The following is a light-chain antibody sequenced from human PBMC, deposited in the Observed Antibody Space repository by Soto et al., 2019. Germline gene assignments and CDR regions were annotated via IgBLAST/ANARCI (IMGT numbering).Light chain of an antibody. CDR1: RNLGSH. CDR3: QQSYKMPS. J-gene: IGKJ5*01. V-gene: IGKV1-39*01. Sequence: EIPLTQSPSSLSASVGDRLTLXCRATRNLGSHLTWSEQRPREGPTLMIHATSNLQIGVTSRFSGSGCGTEFTITISRLEPEDFGTYHCQQSYKMPSFGQGTRLEIK. CDR2: ATS.